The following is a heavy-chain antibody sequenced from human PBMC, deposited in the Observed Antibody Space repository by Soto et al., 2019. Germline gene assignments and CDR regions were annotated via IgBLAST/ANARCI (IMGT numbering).Heavy chain of an antibody. CDR2: TYYRSKWYN. CDR1: GDSVSSNSAA. V-gene: IGHV6-1*01. Sequence: SQTLSLTCVISGDSVSSNSAAWNWIRQSPSRGLEWLGRTYYRSKWYNDYAVSVKSRITINPDTSKNQFSLQLNSVTPEDTAVYYCARVPYYDFWSGHRLRSFDYWGQGTLVTVSS. J-gene: IGHJ4*02. D-gene: IGHD3-3*01. CDR3: ARVPYYDFWSGHRLRSFDY.